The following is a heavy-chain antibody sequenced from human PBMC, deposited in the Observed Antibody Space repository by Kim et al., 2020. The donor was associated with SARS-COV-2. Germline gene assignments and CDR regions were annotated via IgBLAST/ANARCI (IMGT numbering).Heavy chain of an antibody. Sequence: GGSLRLSCAASGFTFSDHYMDWVRQAPGKGLEWVGRTRNKANSYTTEYAASVKGRFTISRDDSKNSLYLQMNSLKTEDTAVYYCARANRYSNYDYWGQGTLVTVSS. V-gene: IGHV3-72*01. CDR3: ARANRYSNYDY. CDR2: TRNKANSYTT. J-gene: IGHJ4*02. CDR1: GFTFSDHY. D-gene: IGHD4-4*01.